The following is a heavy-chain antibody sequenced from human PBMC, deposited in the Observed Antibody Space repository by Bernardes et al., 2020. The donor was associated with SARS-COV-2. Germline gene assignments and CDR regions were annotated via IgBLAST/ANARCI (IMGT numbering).Heavy chain of an antibody. D-gene: IGHD3-16*01. Sequence: GGSLRLSCAGSGFTFSSYGMHWVRQAPGRGLEWVAAIWSDGSNQNYADSVKGRFTFSRDISKSTLYLQMNSLRAEDTAVYYCARDYAGYYGMDVWGQGTAVTVSS. J-gene: IGHJ6*02. CDR2: IWSDGSNQ. CDR3: ARDYAGYYGMDV. CDR1: GFTFSSYG. V-gene: IGHV3-33*08.